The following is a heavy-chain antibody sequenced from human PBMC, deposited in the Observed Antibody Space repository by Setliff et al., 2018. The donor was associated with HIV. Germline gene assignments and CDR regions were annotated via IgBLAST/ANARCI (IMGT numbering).Heavy chain of an antibody. CDR1: GFTFSDYY. Sequence: SGGSGFTFSDYYMSWVRQAPGEGLEWVSAILSTGERTFYADSVKGRFTISRDNSKNTVYLQMNSLRAEDTAEYYCAKELAASGLGYFDSWGRGILVTVSS. D-gene: IGHD3-22*01. J-gene: IGHJ4*02. V-gene: IGHV3-23*01. CDR3: AKELAASGLGYFDS. CDR2: ILSTGERT.